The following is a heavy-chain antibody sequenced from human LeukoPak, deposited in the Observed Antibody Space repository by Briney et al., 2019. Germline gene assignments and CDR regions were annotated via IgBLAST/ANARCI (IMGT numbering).Heavy chain of an antibody. CDR2: ISAYNGNT. CDR3: ARALAAALPSIYYYGMDV. V-gene: IGHV1-18*01. Sequence: ASVKVSCKASGYTFTSYGISWVRRAPGQGLEWMGWISAYNGNTNYAQKLQGRVTMTTDTSTSTAYMELRSLRSDDTAVYYCARALAAALPSIYYYGMDVWGQGTTVTVSS. J-gene: IGHJ6*02. D-gene: IGHD6-13*01. CDR1: GYTFTSYG.